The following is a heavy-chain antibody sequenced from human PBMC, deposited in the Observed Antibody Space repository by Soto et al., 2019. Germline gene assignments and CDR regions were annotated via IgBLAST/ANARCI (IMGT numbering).Heavy chain of an antibody. J-gene: IGHJ4*02. CDR1: GGSIHDYY. V-gene: IGHV4-59*01. CDR3: ARVNRGAFDH. CDR2: IFYTGST. Sequence: QVQLQESGPGLVKPSQTLSLTCTVSGGSIHDYYWVWIRQPPGKGLEWIGSIFYTGSTDYNPSLKSRVTLSLATSKNQFSLNLSSVTAADTAVYYWARVNRGAFDHWGQGDLVTVSA.